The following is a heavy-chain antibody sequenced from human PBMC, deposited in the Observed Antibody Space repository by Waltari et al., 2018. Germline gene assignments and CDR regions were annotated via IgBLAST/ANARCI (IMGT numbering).Heavy chain of an antibody. V-gene: IGHV4-31*03. CDR3: ARDIAVAGNFDY. D-gene: IGHD6-19*01. CDR2: IYYSGST. J-gene: IGHJ4*02. CDR1: GGSISSGGYY. Sequence: QVQLQESGPGLVKPSQTLSLPCTVSGGSISSGGYYWSWIRQHPGKGLEWIGYIYYSGSTYYNPSLKSRVTISVDTSKNQFSLKLSSVTAADTAVYYCARDIAVAGNFDYWGQGTLVTVSS.